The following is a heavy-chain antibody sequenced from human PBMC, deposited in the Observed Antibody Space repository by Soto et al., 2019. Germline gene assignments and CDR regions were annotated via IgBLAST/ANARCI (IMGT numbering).Heavy chain of an antibody. V-gene: IGHV3-74*01. Sequence: EVRLVESGGGLVQPGGSLRLSCATSGFTFSSGWMHWVRQAPGKGLVWVSYINSDGSTPTYADSVKGRFTISRDNAKNTVYLQMNSLRVDDTAVYYCARDTSYSTDYWGQGTLVTVSS. CDR1: GFTFSSGW. CDR3: ARDTSYSTDY. J-gene: IGHJ4*02. D-gene: IGHD2-2*01. CDR2: INSDGSTP.